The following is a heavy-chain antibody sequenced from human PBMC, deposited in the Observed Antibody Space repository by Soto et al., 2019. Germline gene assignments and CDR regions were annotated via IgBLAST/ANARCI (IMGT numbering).Heavy chain of an antibody. CDR1: GYTFTSYD. D-gene: IGHD3-9*01. CDR3: SIGRGYDILTGYYDDYSGMDV. J-gene: IGHJ6*02. V-gene: IGHV1-8*01. Sequence: ASVLVSCKASGYTFTSYDMNWVRQATGQRLEWMGWMNHNSGDTGYEQKFQGRVTMTRNTSISTAYMELSSLRSEDTAVYYCSIGRGYDILTGYYDDYSGMDVWGRETTFTVSS. CDR2: MNHNSGDT.